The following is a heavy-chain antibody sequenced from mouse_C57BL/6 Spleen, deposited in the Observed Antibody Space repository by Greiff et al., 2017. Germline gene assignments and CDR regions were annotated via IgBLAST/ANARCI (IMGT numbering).Heavy chain of an antibody. CDR1: GYTFTSYG. J-gene: IGHJ4*01. Sequence: QVQLKQPGAELARPGASVKLSCKASGYTFTSYGISWVKQRTGQGLEWIGEIYPRSGNTYYNEKFKGKATLTADKSSSTAYMELRSLTSEDSAVYFCARSTAQATAMDYWGQGTSGTVSS. CDR3: ARSTAQATAMDY. D-gene: IGHD3-2*02. CDR2: IYPRSGNT. V-gene: IGHV1-81*01.